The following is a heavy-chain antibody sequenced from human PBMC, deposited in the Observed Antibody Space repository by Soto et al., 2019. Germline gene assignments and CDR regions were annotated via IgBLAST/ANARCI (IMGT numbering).Heavy chain of an antibody. Sequence: PGGSLRLSCAASGFTFSSYAMHWVRQAPGKGLEWVAVISYDGSNKYYADSVKGRFTISRDNSKNTLYLQMNSLRAEDTAVYYWAGDGRGAKRFPTGGSFDPWGREPLVTAPS. CDR3: AGDGRGAKRFPTGGSFDP. CDR2: ISYDGSNK. V-gene: IGHV3-30-3*01. CDR1: GFTFSSYA. D-gene: IGHD3-16*01. J-gene: IGHJ5*02.